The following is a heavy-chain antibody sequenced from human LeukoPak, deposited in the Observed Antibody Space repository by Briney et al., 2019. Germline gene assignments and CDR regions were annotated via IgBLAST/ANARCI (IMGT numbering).Heavy chain of an antibody. CDR1: GFTFSSYA. V-gene: IGHV3-30-3*01. CDR2: ISYDGSNK. Sequence: PGRSLRLCCAASGFTFSSYAMHWVRQAPGKGLEWVAVISYDGSNKYYADAVKGRFTISRDNSKNTLYLQMNSLRAEDTAVYYCARDIGDLLRLTSALDYWGQGTLVTVSS. J-gene: IGHJ4*02. CDR3: ARDIGDLLRLTSALDY. D-gene: IGHD1-26*01.